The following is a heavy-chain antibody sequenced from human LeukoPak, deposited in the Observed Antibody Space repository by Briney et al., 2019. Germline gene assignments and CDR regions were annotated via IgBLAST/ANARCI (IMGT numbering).Heavy chain of an antibody. D-gene: IGHD3-22*01. CDR2: IYYSGST. V-gene: IGHV4-39*01. CDR3: ARLRGWHDAVDK. J-gene: IGHJ4*02. CDR1: GGSISSSSYY. Sequence: SETLSLTCTVSGGSISSSSYYWGWIRQPPGKGLEWIGSIYYSGSTYYNPSLKSRVTISVDTSKNLSSLKLSSVTAADTAVYYCARLRGWHDAVDKWGQGTLVTVSS.